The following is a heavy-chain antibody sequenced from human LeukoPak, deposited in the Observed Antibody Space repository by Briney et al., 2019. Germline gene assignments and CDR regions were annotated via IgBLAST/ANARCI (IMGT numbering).Heavy chain of an antibody. V-gene: IGHV3-66*01. CDR1: GFTVSSNY. Sequence: GGSLRLSCAASGFTVSSNYMSWVRQAPGKGLEWVSVIYSGGSTYYADSVKGRFTISRDNYNNTVYLQMNSLTAEDTAVYYCARDPILSPPDYWGQGTLVIVST. CDR2: IYSGGST. J-gene: IGHJ4*02. D-gene: IGHD5/OR15-5a*01. CDR3: ARDPILSPPDY.